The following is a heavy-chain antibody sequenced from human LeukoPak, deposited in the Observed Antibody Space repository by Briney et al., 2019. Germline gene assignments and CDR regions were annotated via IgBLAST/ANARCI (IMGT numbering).Heavy chain of an antibody. Sequence: PGGSLRLSCAASGFTFSSYAMHWVRQAPGKGLEWVALISYDGSNKNYADSVKGRLTISRDISKNTLYVQMNSLRPEDTAVYYCASFKPRSGQRYAFDVWGQGTMVTVSS. V-gene: IGHV3-30*04. D-gene: IGHD1-14*01. CDR1: GFTFSSYA. J-gene: IGHJ3*01. CDR2: ISYDGSNK. CDR3: ASFKPRSGQRYAFDV.